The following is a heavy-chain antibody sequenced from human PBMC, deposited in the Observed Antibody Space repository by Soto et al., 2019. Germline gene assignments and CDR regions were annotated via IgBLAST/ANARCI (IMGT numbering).Heavy chain of an antibody. D-gene: IGHD2-2*01. CDR2: ISSSSSYT. Sequence: GFPFDDYAMSWIRQAPGKGLECVSYISSSSSYTNYADSVKGRFTISRDNAKNSLYLQMNSLRAEDTAVYYCARVSTSRMVWFDPWGQGTLVTVSS. CDR3: ARVSTSRMVWFDP. CDR1: GFPFDDYA. V-gene: IGHV3-11*06. J-gene: IGHJ5*02.